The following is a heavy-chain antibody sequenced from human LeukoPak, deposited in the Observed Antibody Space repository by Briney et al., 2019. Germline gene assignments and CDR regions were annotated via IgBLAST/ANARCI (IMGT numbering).Heavy chain of an antibody. CDR1: GFTVSSNY. J-gene: IGHJ4*02. D-gene: IGHD6-19*01. V-gene: IGHV3-53*04. CDR3: ARGPSGWYRY. CDR2: IYSGGST. Sequence: GGSLRLSCAASGFTVSSNYMSWVRQAPGKGLEWVSVIYSGGSTYYADSVKGRFTTSRHNSKNTLYLQMNSLRAEDTAVYYCARGPSGWYRYWGQGTLVTVSS.